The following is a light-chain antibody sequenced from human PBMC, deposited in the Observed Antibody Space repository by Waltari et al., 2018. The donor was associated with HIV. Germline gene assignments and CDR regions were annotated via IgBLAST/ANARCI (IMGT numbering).Light chain of an antibody. CDR1: QSIYGSY. J-gene: IGKJ2*01. V-gene: IGKV3-20*01. CDR2: GAS. Sequence: EIVLTQSPGTLSLSPGERANLPCRASQSIYGSYLAWYQQKPGQPPMFLIYGASSMAAGTPDRFSGSGSGTEFTLTISRLEPEDFAVYYCQRYSTSPPYTFGQGTKLENK. CDR3: QRYSTSPPYT.